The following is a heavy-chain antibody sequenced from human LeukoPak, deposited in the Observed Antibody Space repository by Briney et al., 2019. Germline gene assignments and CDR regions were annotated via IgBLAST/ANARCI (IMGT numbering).Heavy chain of an antibody. CDR3: ARRIAAAAAALDY. CDR1: GYTFTSYG. D-gene: IGHD6-13*01. Sequence: GAAAKVSCKASGYTFTSYGISWGRQAPGQGLGGVGWISAYNGNTNYAQKLQGRVTMPTDTSTSTAYMELRSLSSDDTAVYYCARRIAAAAAALDYWGQGTLVTVSS. V-gene: IGHV1-18*01. J-gene: IGHJ4*02. CDR2: ISAYNGNT.